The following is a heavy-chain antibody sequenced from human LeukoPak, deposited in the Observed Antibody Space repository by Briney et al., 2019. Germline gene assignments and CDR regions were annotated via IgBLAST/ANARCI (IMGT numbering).Heavy chain of an antibody. Sequence: SGTLSLTCAVSGGSISSSNWWSWVRQPPGKGLEWIGEIYHSGSTNYNPSLKSRVTISVDTSKNQFSLKLSSVTAADTAVYYCARRIRYRLFDYWGQGTLVTVSS. CDR2: IYHSGST. D-gene: IGHD4-17*01. V-gene: IGHV4-4*02. CDR3: ARRIRYRLFDY. CDR1: GGSISSSNW. J-gene: IGHJ4*02.